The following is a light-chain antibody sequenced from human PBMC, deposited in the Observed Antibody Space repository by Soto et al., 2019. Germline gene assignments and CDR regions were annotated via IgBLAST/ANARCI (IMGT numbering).Light chain of an antibody. J-gene: IGLJ1*01. CDR3: SSYAGSNIFYV. Sequence: QSVLTQPPSASGSPGQSVTISCAGTSSDVGAYDYVSWYQQHPGRAPKLMIYEVTKRPSGVPDRFSGSKSGNTASLTVSGLQDEDEADYYCSSYAGSNIFYVFGTGTKLTVL. V-gene: IGLV2-8*01. CDR2: EVT. CDR1: SSDVGAYDY.